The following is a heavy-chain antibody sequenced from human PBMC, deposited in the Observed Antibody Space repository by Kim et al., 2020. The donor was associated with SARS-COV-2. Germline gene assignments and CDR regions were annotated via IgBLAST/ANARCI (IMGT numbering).Heavy chain of an antibody. CDR3: AKDMGGGSGIGYYYGMDV. CDR1: GFTFDDYA. CDR2: ISGDGGST. J-gene: IGHJ6*02. V-gene: IGHV3-43*02. D-gene: IGHD3-10*01. Sequence: GGSLRLSCADSGFTFDDYAMHWVRQAPGKGLEWVSLISGDGGSTYYADSVKGRFTISRDNSKNSLYLQMNSLRTEDTALYYCAKDMGGGSGIGYYYGMDVWGQGTTVTVSS.